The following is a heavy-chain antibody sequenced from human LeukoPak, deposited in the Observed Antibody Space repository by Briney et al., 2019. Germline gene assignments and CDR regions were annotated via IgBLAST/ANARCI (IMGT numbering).Heavy chain of an antibody. V-gene: IGHV1-2*02. Sequence: ASVKVSCKASGYTFTSYDINWVRQATGQGLEWMGWINPNSGGTNYAQNFQGRVTMSRDTSISTAYMELSRLTSDDTAVFYCARALNDGDILTGYYIYWGQGTLVTVSS. D-gene: IGHD3-9*01. CDR1: GYTFTSYD. CDR2: INPNSGGT. J-gene: IGHJ4*02. CDR3: ARALNDGDILTGYYIY.